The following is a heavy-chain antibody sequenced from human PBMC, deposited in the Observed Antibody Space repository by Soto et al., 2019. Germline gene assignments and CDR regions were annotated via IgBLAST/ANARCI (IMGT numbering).Heavy chain of an antibody. V-gene: IGHV3-21*01. CDR2: ISSSSSYI. CDR3: ARGERGLYSSSWDDDGMDV. CDR1: GFTFSSYS. D-gene: IGHD6-13*01. J-gene: IGHJ6*02. Sequence: EVQLVESGGGLVKPGGSLRLSCAASGFTFSSYSMNWVRQAPGKGLEWVSSISSSSSYIYYADSVKGRFTISRDNAKHALYLQMNSLRAEDTAVYYCARGERGLYSSSWDDDGMDVWGQGTTVTVSS.